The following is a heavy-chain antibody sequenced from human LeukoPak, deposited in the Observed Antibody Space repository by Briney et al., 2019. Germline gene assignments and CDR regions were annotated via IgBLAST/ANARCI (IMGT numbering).Heavy chain of an antibody. J-gene: IGHJ6*04. CDR3: AELGITMIGGV. V-gene: IGHV3-30*02. Sequence: GGSLRLSCAASGLTFTSYGMHWVRQAPGKGLEWVAFIWFDGTDKYYADSVKGRFTISRDNSKNTLYLQMNSLRPEDTAIYYCAELGITMIGGVWGKGTTVTISS. CDR2: IWFDGTDK. CDR1: GLTFTSYG. D-gene: IGHD3-10*02.